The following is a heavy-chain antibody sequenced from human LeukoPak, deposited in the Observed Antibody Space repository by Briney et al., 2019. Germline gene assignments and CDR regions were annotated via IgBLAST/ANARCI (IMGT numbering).Heavy chain of an antibody. CDR3: ARDHDYGPDY. D-gene: IGHD4/OR15-4a*01. CDR1: GYTFTSYG. CDR2: IKPDSGAT. Sequence: ASVKVSCKASGYTFTSYGISWVRQAPGQGLEWMGWIKPDSGATNFAQNFQSRVTMTSDTSINTAYMELSSLTSDDTAMYYCARDHDYGPDYWGQGTLVTVSA. V-gene: IGHV1-2*02. J-gene: IGHJ4*02.